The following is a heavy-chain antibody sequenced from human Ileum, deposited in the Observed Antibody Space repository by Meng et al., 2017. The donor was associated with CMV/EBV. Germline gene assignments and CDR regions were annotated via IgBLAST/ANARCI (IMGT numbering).Heavy chain of an antibody. D-gene: IGHD3-3*01. J-gene: IGHJ6*02. Sequence: GGSLRLSCAASGFTFSGSAMLWVRQASGKGLEWVGRIRGKANSYATAYDASVKGRFTISRDDSKNTAYLQMNSLKTEDTAVYYCTRHDEYYDFWSGYTYGMDVWGQGTSVTVSS. CDR3: TRHDEYYDFWSGYTYGMDV. CDR1: GFTFSGSA. V-gene: IGHV3-73*01. CDR2: IRGKANSYAT.